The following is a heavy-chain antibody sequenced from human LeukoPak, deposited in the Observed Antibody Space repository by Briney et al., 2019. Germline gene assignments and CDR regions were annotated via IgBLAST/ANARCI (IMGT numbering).Heavy chain of an antibody. D-gene: IGHD3-3*01. V-gene: IGHV4-39*07. CDR2: IYYSGST. Sequence: KSSETLSLTCTVSGGSISSSSYYWGWIRQPPGKGLEWIGSIYYSGSTYYNPSLKSRVTISVDTSKNQFSLKLSSVTAADTAVYYCARFSAFTYYDFWSGPYRSPRFDYWGQGTLVTVSS. CDR3: ARFSAFTYYDFWSGPYRSPRFDY. J-gene: IGHJ4*02. CDR1: GGSISSSSYY.